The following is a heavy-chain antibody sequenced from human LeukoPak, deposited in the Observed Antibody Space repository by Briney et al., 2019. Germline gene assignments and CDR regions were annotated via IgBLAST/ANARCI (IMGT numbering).Heavy chain of an antibody. V-gene: IGHV3-48*03. Sequence: GGSLRLSCAASGFTFSSYEMNWVRQATGKGLEWVSYISSSGSTIYYADSVKGRFTISRDNAKISLYLHMNSLIGEDTAVYYCAIGTVVPAALDVFDIWGQGTMVTVSS. D-gene: IGHD2-2*01. J-gene: IGHJ3*02. CDR1: GFTFSSYE. CDR3: AIGTVVPAALDVFDI. CDR2: ISSSGSTI.